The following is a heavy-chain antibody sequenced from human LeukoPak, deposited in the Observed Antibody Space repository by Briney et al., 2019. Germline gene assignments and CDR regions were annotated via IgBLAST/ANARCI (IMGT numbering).Heavy chain of an antibody. CDR2: ISAYNGNT. CDR3: ARDPSNTSGRFWYLDV. D-gene: IGHD6-19*01. J-gene: IGHJ2*01. Sequence: ASVKVSCKAPGYTFTSYGISWVRQAPGQGLEWMGWISAYNGNTNYAQKLQGRVTMTTDTSTSTAYMEVWSLRSDDTAVYYCARDPSNTSGRFWYLDVWGRGTLVTVSA. CDR1: GYTFTSYG. V-gene: IGHV1-18*01.